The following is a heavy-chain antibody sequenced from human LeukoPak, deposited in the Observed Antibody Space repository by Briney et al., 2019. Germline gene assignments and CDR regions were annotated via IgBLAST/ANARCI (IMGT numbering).Heavy chain of an antibody. CDR3: ARGGLVTGTKYALEY. D-gene: IGHD1-7*01. V-gene: IGHV3-30*01. Sequence: PGGSLRLSCTASGFIFSYHAMPWVRQAPGKGLEWVAIISYDGTDENFADSVEGRFTISRDNSMNTLYLQMNSLRPEDTAVYFCARGGLVTGTKYALEYWGQGTLVTVSS. CDR2: ISYDGTDE. J-gene: IGHJ4*02. CDR1: GFIFSYHA.